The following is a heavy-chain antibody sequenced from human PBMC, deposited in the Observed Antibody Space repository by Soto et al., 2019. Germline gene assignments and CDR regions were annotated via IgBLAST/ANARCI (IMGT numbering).Heavy chain of an antibody. CDR2: IIPIFNTT. J-gene: IGHJ4*02. D-gene: IGHD2-2*02. CDR3: AREGRGKKAGYNGLVSLGY. Sequence: QVQLVQSGAEVKTPGSSLKVSCTVSGTRFSNYVISWVRQAPGQGLEWLGRIIPIFNTTQYPQKLQGRVTITADKCTNTASLELSSLRFDDTAVYYCAREGRGKKAGYNGLVSLGYWGQGTPVTVSS. V-gene: IGHV1-69*06. CDR1: GTRFSNYV.